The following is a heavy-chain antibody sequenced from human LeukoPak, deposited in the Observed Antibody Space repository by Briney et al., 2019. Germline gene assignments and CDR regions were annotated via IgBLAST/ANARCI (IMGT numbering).Heavy chain of an antibody. D-gene: IGHD6-6*01. J-gene: IGHJ4*02. Sequence: SQTLSLTCTVSRGSISSGGYYWSWIRQHPGKGLEWIGYIYHSGSTYYNPSLKSRVTISVDRSKNQFSLKLSSVTAADTAVYYCARGGSSFSFDYWGQGTLVTVSS. CDR1: RGSISSGGYY. CDR3: ARGGSSFSFDY. V-gene: IGHV4-31*03. CDR2: IYHSGST.